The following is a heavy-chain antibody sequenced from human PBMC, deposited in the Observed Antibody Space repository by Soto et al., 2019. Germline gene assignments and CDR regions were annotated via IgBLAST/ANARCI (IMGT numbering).Heavy chain of an antibody. CDR1: GFTFSSSW. V-gene: IGHV3-7*05. D-gene: IGHD6-25*01. Sequence: GGSLRLSCAGSGFTFSSSWMSWVRRAPGKGPEWVANIKGDGSEKYYADPVKGRFTISRDNAKNALYLQMNSLTAEDTAIYYYAKSAFWGQGTLVTVSS. J-gene: IGHJ4*02. CDR2: IKGDGSEK. CDR3: AKSAF.